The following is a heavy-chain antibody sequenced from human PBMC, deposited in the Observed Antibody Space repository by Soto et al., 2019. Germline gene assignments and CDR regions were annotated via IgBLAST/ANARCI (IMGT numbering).Heavy chain of an antibody. CDR3: ARLLIADAQQLVRNWFDP. J-gene: IGHJ5*02. D-gene: IGHD6-13*01. Sequence: GESLKISCKGSGYSFTSYWIGWVRQMPGKGLEWMGIIYPGDSDTRYSPSFQGQVTISADKSISTAYLQWSSLKASDTAMYYCARLLIADAQQLVRNWFDPWGQGTLVTVSS. V-gene: IGHV5-51*01. CDR1: GYSFTSYW. CDR2: IYPGDSDT.